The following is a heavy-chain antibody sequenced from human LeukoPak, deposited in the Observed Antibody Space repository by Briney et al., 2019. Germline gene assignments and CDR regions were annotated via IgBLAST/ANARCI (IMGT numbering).Heavy chain of an antibody. CDR2: IYYSGST. V-gene: IGHV4-31*03. CDR1: GGSISSGGYY. CDR3: ARSLALPWIQLWSPFDY. D-gene: IGHD5-18*01. Sequence: SQTLSLTCTVSGGSISSGGYYWSWIRQHPGKGLEWIGYIYYSGSTYYNPSLKSRVTISVDTSKNQFSLKLSSVTAADTAVYYCARSLALPWIQLWSPFDYWGQGTLVTVSS. J-gene: IGHJ4*02.